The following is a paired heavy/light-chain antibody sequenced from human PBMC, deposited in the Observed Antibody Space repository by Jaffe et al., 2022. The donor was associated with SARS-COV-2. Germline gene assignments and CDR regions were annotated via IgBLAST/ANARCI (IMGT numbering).Light chain of an antibody. CDR3: QQCFSAPWT. CDR2: WAS. V-gene: IGKV4-1*01. J-gene: IGKJ1*01. Sequence: DIVMTQSPDSLAVSLGEKTTINCKSSQSVLYSSTNKNYLAWYQHKPGQPPKLLIYWASTRESGVPDRFNGSGSGTDFTLTISSLQAEDVAVYYCQQCFSAPWTFGQGTKVEI. CDR1: QSVLYSSTNKNY.
Heavy chain of an antibody. CDR2: VYYTGST. D-gene: IGHD1-20*01. V-gene: IGHV4-59*01. CDR3: ARAGINWNGGYYFDN. Sequence: QVHLQDSGPGLVKPSETLSLTCFVSGGSISNYYWTWIRQPPGKPLEWIGFVYYTGSTNYNPSLKSRVTMSVDTSRNHFSLNLNSVTAADTAVYYCARAGINWNGGYYFDNWGQGTLVTVSS. J-gene: IGHJ4*02. CDR1: GGSISNYY.